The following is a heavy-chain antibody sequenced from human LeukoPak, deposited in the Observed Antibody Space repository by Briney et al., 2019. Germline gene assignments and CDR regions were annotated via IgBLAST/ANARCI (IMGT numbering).Heavy chain of an antibody. D-gene: IGHD2-15*01. CDR3: AKGGRWTVQDAFDI. V-gene: IGHV3-23*01. Sequence: KAGGSLRLSCVASGFTFSNYAMNWVRQAPGKGLEWVSSISGSGGSTYYADSVKGRFTISRDNSKNTLYLQMNSLRADDTAVYCCAKGGRWTVQDAFDIWGQGTMVTVSS. J-gene: IGHJ3*02. CDR1: GFTFSNYA. CDR2: ISGSGGST.